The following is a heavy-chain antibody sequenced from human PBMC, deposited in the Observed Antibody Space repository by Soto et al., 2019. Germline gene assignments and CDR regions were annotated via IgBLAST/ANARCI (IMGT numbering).Heavy chain of an antibody. CDR1: GGSISSGGYS. CDR2: IYHSGST. D-gene: IGHD3-16*02. CDR3: AGGASQGLYPFDY. J-gene: IGHJ4*02. Sequence: TLSLTCTVSGGSISSGGYSWSWIRQPPGKGLEWIGYIYHSGSTYYNPSLKSRVTISVDRSKNQFSLKLSSVTAADTAVYYCAGGASQGLYPFDYWGEGALVSVSA. V-gene: IGHV4-30-2*01.